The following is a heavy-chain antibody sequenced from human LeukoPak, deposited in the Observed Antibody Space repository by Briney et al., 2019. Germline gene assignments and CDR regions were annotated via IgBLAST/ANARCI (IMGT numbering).Heavy chain of an antibody. D-gene: IGHD6-13*01. V-gene: IGHV1-2*02. Sequence: ASVKVSCKASGYTFTGYYMHWVRQAPGQGLEWMGWINPNSGGTNYAQKLQGRVTMTTDTSTNTAYMELRSLRSDDTAVYYCARGGSNWSESFDYWGQGTLVTVSS. CDR1: GYTFTGYY. CDR3: ARGGSNWSESFDY. J-gene: IGHJ4*02. CDR2: INPNSGGT.